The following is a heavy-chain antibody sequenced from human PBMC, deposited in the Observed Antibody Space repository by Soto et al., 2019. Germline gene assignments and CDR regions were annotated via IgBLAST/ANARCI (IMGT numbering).Heavy chain of an antibody. Sequence: GESLKISCQGSGYSFASYWIGWVRQMPGKDLELMGIIYPGDSDTRYNPSFQCQVTISSDKTLRTAYQQLTSLTASDTASYYCAWARSFTLGFYDDRMDVWGQGTTVTVSS. D-gene: IGHD6-6*01. V-gene: IGHV5-51*01. CDR2: IYPGDSDT. CDR1: GYSFASYW. J-gene: IGHJ6*02. CDR3: AWARSFTLGFYDDRMDV.